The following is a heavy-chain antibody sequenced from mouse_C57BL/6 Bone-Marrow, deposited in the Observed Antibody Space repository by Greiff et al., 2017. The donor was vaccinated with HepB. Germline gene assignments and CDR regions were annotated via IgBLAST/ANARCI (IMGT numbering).Heavy chain of an antibody. Sequence: DVKLQESGGGLVQPKGSLKLSCAASGFTFNTYAMHWVRQAPGKGLEWVARIRSKSSNYATYYADSVKDRFTISRDDSQSMLYLQMNNLKTEDTAMYYCVGGDYGKGGYYFDYWGQGTTLTVSS. J-gene: IGHJ2*01. V-gene: IGHV10-3*01. CDR3: VGGDYGKGGYYFDY. CDR2: IRSKSSNYAT. CDR1: GFTFNTYA. D-gene: IGHD2-1*01.